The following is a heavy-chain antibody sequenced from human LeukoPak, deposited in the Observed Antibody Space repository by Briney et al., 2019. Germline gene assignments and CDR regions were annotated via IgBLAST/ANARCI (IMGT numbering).Heavy chain of an antibody. CDR2: IYYSGST. D-gene: IGHD3-10*01. CDR3: ASEGLLWFGELLYRASGWFDP. V-gene: IGHV4-39*01. Sequence: PSETLSLTCTVSGGSISSSSYYWGWIRQPPGKGLEWIGSIYYSGSTYYNPPLKSRVTISVDTSKNQFFLKLSSVTAADTAVYYCASEGLLWFGELLYRASGWFDPWGQGTLVTVSS. CDR1: GGSISSSSYY. J-gene: IGHJ5*02.